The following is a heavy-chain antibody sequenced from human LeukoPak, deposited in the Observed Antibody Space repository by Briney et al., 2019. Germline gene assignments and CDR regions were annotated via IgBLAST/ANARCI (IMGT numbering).Heavy chain of an antibody. D-gene: IGHD3-3*01. CDR2: ISAQHGQT. J-gene: IGHJ5*02. Sequence: ASVKVSCKTSGYSENFYGITWVRQVAGQGLEWMGWISAQHGQTEYAPNSQDRVTMTTDTYTNTAYMELRSLRSDDTAVYYCACLNYDFWSGYSLDPWGQGTLVTVSS. CDR1: GYSENFYG. V-gene: IGHV1-18*01. CDR3: ACLNYDFWSGYSLDP.